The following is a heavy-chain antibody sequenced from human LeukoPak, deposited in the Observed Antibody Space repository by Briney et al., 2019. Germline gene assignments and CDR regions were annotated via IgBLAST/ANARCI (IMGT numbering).Heavy chain of an antibody. V-gene: IGHV4-30-2*01. CDR1: GGSISSGFDS. Sequence: SETLSLTCAVSGGSISSGFDSWSWIRQPPGKGLEWIGYIHHSGSTYYSPSLKSRVSISVDRSKNHFSLNLSSVTAADTAVYYCARIVVVAATQFYFAYWGQGTLVTVSS. CDR2: IHHSGST. CDR3: ARIVVVAATQFYFAY. D-gene: IGHD2-15*01. J-gene: IGHJ4*02.